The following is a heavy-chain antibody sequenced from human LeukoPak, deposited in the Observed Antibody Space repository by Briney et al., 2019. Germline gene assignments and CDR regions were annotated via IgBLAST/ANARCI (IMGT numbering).Heavy chain of an antibody. CDR2: ISSRSDSI. V-gene: IGHV3-48*02. CDR1: GFTFSSYG. Sequence: PGGSLRLSCAASGFTFSSYGMNWVRPAPGKRLEWVSYISSRSDSIYYADSVKGRFTISRDNAENSLYLQMNSLRDEDTAVYYCARAMRSGYDYWGQGTLVTVSS. CDR3: ARAMRSGYDY. D-gene: IGHD5-12*01. J-gene: IGHJ4*02.